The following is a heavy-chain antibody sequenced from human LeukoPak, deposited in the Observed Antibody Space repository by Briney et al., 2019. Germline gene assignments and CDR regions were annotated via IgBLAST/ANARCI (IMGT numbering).Heavy chain of an antibody. CDR1: GGSISSYY. J-gene: IGHJ4*02. CDR2: IYYSGST. CDR3: ARLEDYGGNSYFDY. Sequence: SETLSLTCTVSGGSISSYYWSWIRQPPGKGLEWIGYIYYSGSTNYNPSLKSRVTISVDTSKNQFSLKLSSVTAADTAVYYCARLEDYGGNSYFDYWGQGTLVTVSS. D-gene: IGHD4-23*01. V-gene: IGHV4-59*08.